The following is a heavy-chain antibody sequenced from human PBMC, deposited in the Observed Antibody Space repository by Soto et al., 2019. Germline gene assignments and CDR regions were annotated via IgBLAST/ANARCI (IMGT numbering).Heavy chain of an antibody. Sequence: PSETLSLTCAVYGGSFSGYYWSWIRQPPGKGLEWIGEINHSGSTNYNPSLKSRVTISVDTSKNQFSLKLSSVTAADTAVYYCATSAPFGSGWYYWGQGTLVTVSS. CDR1: GGSFSGYY. CDR3: ATSAPFGSGWYY. V-gene: IGHV4-34*01. D-gene: IGHD6-19*01. J-gene: IGHJ4*02. CDR2: INHSGST.